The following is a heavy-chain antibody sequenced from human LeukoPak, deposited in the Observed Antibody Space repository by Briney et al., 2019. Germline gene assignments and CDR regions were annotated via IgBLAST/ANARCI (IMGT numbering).Heavy chain of an antibody. V-gene: IGHV3-48*03. J-gene: IGHJ6*03. CDR1: GFTFSSYE. Sequence: PGGSLRLSCAASGFTFSSYEMNWVRQAPGKGLEWVSYISSSGSTIYYADSVKGRFTISRDNAKNSLYLQMSSLRAEDTALYYCARDLDDLSFYYYMDVWGKGTTVTVSS. CDR2: ISSSGSTI. CDR3: ARDLDDLSFYYYMDV. D-gene: IGHD1-1*01.